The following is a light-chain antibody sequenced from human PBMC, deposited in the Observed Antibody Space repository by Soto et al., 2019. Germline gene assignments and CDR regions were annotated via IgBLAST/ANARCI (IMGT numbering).Light chain of an antibody. CDR3: QQYGRSLT. CDR2: DAS. J-gene: IGKJ4*01. CDR1: QSVSNNY. Sequence: EIVLTQSPDTLSLSPGDRATLSCRASQSVSNNYLGWYQQKPGQAPRLLIYDASSRATGIPDRFSGSGSGTDFTLTISRLEADDFAVYYCQQYGRSLTFGGGTKVEI. V-gene: IGKV3-20*01.